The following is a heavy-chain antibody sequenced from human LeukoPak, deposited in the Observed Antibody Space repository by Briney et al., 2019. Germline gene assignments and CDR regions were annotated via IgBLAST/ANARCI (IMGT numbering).Heavy chain of an antibody. CDR3: ARHFDGSGSQSMDV. V-gene: IGHV4-59*08. CDR2: IYYSGST. D-gene: IGHD3-10*01. Sequence: SETLSLTCTVSGGSISSYYWSWIRQPPGKGLEWIGYIYYSGSTNYNPSLKSRVTISVDTSKNQFSLKLSSVTAADTAVYYCARHFDGSGSQSMDVWGQGTTVTVSS. J-gene: IGHJ6*02. CDR1: GGSISSYY.